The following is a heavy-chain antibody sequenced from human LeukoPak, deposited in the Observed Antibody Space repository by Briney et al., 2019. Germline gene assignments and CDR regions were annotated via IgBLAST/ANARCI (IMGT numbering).Heavy chain of an antibody. Sequence: EASVKVSCKTSGYSFNIYEINWVRQATGQGLEWMGWVNPNSGDTDYAQKFQGRLTMTRNTSISTAYMSGLRLGDTAVYYCSRGPRFDPWGQGTQVTVSS. CDR2: VNPNSGDT. J-gene: IGHJ5*02. CDR1: GYSFNIYE. V-gene: IGHV1-8*01. CDR3: SRGPRFDP.